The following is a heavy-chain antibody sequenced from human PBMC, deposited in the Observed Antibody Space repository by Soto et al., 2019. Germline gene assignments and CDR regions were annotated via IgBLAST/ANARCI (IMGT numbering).Heavy chain of an antibody. CDR1: GGSISSYY. V-gene: IGHV4-59*08. CDR3: ARASTGYSSSWYRY. J-gene: IGHJ4*02. CDR2: IYYSGST. D-gene: IGHD6-13*01. Sequence: QVQLQESGPGLVKPSETLSLTCTVSGGSISSYYWSWIRQPPGKGLEWIGYIYYSGSTNYNPSLKSRVTISVDTSKNQSSLKLSSVTAADTAVYYCARASTGYSSSWYRYWGQGTLVTVSS.